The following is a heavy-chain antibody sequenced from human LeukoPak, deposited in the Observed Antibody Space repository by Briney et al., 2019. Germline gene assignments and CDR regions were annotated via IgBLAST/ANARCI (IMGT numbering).Heavy chain of an antibody. CDR3: ARHHPGPDDTADWGDY. CDR1: GYSFTSYW. V-gene: IGHV5-51*01. CDR2: IYPGDSDT. D-gene: IGHD7-27*01. Sequence: GESLKISFKGSGYSFTSYWIGWVRQMPGKGLEWMGIIYPGDSDTRYSPSFQGQVTISADKSITTAYLQWSSLKASDTAMYYCARHHPGPDDTADWGDYWGQGTLVTVSS. J-gene: IGHJ4*02.